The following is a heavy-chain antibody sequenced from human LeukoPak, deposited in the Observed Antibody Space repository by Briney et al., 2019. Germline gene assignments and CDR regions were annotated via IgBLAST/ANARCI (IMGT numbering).Heavy chain of an antibody. CDR3: AKLHYYDSSGYYTGDY. Sequence: DSVKGRFTISRDNAKNSLYLQMNSLRAEDTALYYCAKLHYYDSSGYYTGDYWGQGTLVTVSS. D-gene: IGHD3-22*01. V-gene: IGHV3-9*01. J-gene: IGHJ4*02.